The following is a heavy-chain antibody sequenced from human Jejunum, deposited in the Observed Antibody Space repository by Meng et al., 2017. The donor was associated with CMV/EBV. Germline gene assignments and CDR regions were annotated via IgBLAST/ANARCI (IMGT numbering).Heavy chain of an antibody. V-gene: IGHV4-4*02. Sequence: GQLQEAGPGLVKPSGTLSLTCAGSGGSISSSNWWSWVRQPPGKGLEWIGEIYHSGSTNYNPSLKSRVTISVDKSKTQFSLKLSSVTAADTAVYYCASFPPPGKQWLVTDYWGQGTLVTVSS. CDR1: GGSISSSNW. D-gene: IGHD6-19*01. CDR2: IYHSGST. J-gene: IGHJ4*02. CDR3: ASFPPPGKQWLVTDY.